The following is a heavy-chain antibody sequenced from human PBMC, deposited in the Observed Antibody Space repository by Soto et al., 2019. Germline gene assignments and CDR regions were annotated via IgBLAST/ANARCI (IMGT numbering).Heavy chain of an antibody. Sequence: QVQLVQSRAEVKKPGASVKVSCKASGYTFTNYEINWVRQATGQGLEWMGWMNPGSGNTGYAHKFQGRVTMTRNISISTAYMELSRLGSDDTAIYYCARMAASGSLNWFDPWGQGTLVTVSS. J-gene: IGHJ5*02. CDR2: MNPGSGNT. CDR3: ARMAASGSLNWFDP. D-gene: IGHD3-10*01. CDR1: GYTFTNYE. V-gene: IGHV1-8*01.